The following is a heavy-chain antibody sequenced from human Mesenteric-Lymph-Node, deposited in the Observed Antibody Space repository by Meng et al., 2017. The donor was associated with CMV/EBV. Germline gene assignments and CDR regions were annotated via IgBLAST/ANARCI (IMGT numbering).Heavy chain of an antibody. CDR2: IYYSGST. D-gene: IGHD6-13*01. V-gene: IGHV4-61*01. J-gene: IGHJ4*02. Sequence: GSLRLSCTVSGGSVSSGSYYWSWIRQPPGKGLEWIGYIYYSGSTNYNPSLKSRVTISGDTSKNQFSLKLSSVTAADTAVYYCARGLDISSWYPFDYWGQGTLVTVSS. CDR1: GGSVSSGSYY. CDR3: ARGLDISSWYPFDY.